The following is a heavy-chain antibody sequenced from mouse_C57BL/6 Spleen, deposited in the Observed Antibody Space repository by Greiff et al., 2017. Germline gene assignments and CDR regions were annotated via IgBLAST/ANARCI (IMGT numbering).Heavy chain of an antibody. J-gene: IGHJ1*03. CDR2: ISYDGSN. V-gene: IGHV3-6*01. Sequence: EVQVVESGPGLVKPSQSLSLTCSVTGYSITSGYYWNWIRQSPGNKLEWMGYISYDGSNNYNPSLKNRISITRDTSKNQFFLKLNSVTTEDTAIYYCARESNYGYFDVWGTGTTVTVSS. CDR1: GYSITSGYY. CDR3: ARESNYGYFDV. D-gene: IGHD2-5*01.